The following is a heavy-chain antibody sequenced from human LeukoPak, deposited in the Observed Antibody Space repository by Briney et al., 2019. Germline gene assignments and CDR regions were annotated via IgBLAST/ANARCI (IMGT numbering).Heavy chain of an antibody. Sequence: GGSLRLSCAASGFTFSDYYMNWVPQAPGKGLEWVSSISSSSTIYYADSVKGRFTISRDSSRNTLYLQMNSLRAEDTAVYFCAKYCSGGSCYSGMDVWGHGATVTVSS. D-gene: IGHD2-15*01. V-gene: IGHV3-69-1*01. CDR2: ISSSSTI. J-gene: IGHJ6*02. CDR1: GFTFSDYY. CDR3: AKYCSGGSCYSGMDV.